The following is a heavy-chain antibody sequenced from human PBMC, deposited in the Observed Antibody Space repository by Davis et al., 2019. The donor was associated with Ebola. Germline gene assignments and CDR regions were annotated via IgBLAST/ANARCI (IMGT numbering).Heavy chain of an antibody. CDR1: GESFSGFY. CDR2: INHSGTT. J-gene: IGHJ5*01. V-gene: IGHV4-34*01. CDR3: ARGLGLGWFDS. Sequence: SETLSLTCAVYGESFSGFYWNWIRQPPGKGLEWIGEINHSGTTNYNPSLKSRVTTSVDTSKNQFSLKLNSVTAADTAVYYCARGLGLGWFDSWGRGTLVTVSS.